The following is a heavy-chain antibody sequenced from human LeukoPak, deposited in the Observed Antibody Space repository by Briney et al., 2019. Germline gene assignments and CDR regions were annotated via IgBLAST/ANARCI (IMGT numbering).Heavy chain of an antibody. Sequence: SVKVSCKASGGTFISYAISWVRQAPGQGLEWMGGIIPIFGTANYAQKFQGRVTITADESTSTAYMELSSLRSEDTAVYYCAREDPKYYDSSGYGPYAFDIWGQGTMVTVSS. CDR3: AREDPKYYDSSGYGPYAFDI. CDR2: IIPIFGTA. J-gene: IGHJ3*02. V-gene: IGHV1-69*13. CDR1: GGTFISYA. D-gene: IGHD3-22*01.